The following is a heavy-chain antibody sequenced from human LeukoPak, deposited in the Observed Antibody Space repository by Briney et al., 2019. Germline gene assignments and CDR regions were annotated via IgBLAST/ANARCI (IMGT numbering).Heavy chain of an antibody. CDR2: LSASGGYT. CDR3: AKGDYGGNSGSFFDY. CDR1: GFTFNNYA. Sequence: GGSLRLSCAASGFTFNNYAMSWVRQAPGKGLEWVSALSASGGYTYYADSVKGRFTISRDNSKNTLYLQMNSLGAEDTAIYYCAKGDYGGNSGSFFDYWGQGTLVTVSS. J-gene: IGHJ4*02. V-gene: IGHV3-23*01. D-gene: IGHD4-23*01.